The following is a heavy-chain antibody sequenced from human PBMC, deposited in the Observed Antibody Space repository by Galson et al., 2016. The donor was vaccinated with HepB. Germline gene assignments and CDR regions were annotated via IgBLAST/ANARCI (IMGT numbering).Heavy chain of an antibody. CDR1: GYSFITSG. CDR3: AKVGDFWSGYASY. V-gene: IGHV1-18*01. Sequence: SVKVSCKASGYSFITSGICWVRQAPGQGLEWLGWISVDNGHTNYAQKVQDRVTMTTDTSTSTAYMELRSLRSDDTAVYYCAKVGDFWSGYASYWGQGTLVTVSS. J-gene: IGHJ4*02. CDR2: ISVDNGHT. D-gene: IGHD3-3*01.